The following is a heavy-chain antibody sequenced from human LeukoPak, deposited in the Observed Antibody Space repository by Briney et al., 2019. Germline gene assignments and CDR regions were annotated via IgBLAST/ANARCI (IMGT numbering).Heavy chain of an antibody. Sequence: GGSLRLSCVGSGFTFSSDWMSWVRQAPGKGLEWVANIKQDESEKYSVDSVKGRFIVSRDNAKNSLYLQMNSLRVEDTAVYYCANFPHLEPTYLDSWGQGILVSVSS. V-gene: IGHV3-7*01. CDR1: GFTFSSDW. D-gene: IGHD1-1*01. CDR3: ANFPHLEPTYLDS. J-gene: IGHJ4*02. CDR2: IKQDESEK.